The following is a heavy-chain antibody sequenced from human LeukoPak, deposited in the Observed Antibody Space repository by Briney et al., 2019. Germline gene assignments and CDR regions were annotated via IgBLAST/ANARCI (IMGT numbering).Heavy chain of an antibody. D-gene: IGHD6-13*01. J-gene: IGHJ4*02. CDR2: ISYDGSNK. Sequence: AGGSLRLSCAASGFTFSSYAMHWVRQAPGKGLEWVAVISYDGSNKYYADSVKGRFTISRDNSKNTLYLQMNSLRAEDTAVYYCAREVGGIAAARPFDYWGQGTLVTVSS. CDR1: GFTFSSYA. CDR3: AREVGGIAAARPFDY. V-gene: IGHV3-30*04.